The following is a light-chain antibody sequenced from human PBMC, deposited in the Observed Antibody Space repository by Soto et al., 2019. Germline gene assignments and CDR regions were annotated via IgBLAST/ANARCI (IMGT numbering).Light chain of an antibody. CDR2: EVT. V-gene: IGLV2-23*02. CDR1: SVDVGSYNL. CDR3: CSYAGNSEV. Sequence: QSALTQPASVSGSPGQSITIPCTGTSVDVGSYNLVSWYQQHPGKAPKLLIYEVTERPSWVSNRFSGSKSGNTASLTISGLQPDDEADYYCCSYAGNSEVFGTGTKVTVL. J-gene: IGLJ1*01.